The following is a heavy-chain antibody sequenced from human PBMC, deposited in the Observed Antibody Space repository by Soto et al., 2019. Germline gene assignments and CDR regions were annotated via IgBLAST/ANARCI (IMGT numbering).Heavy chain of an antibody. CDR1: GYTFTSYG. CDR2: ISAYNGNT. J-gene: IGHJ6*02. V-gene: IGHV1-18*04. D-gene: IGHD5-12*01. Sequence: GASVKVSCKASGYTFTSYGISWVRQAPGQGLEWMGWISAYNGNTNYAQKLQGRVTMTTDTSTSTAYMELRSLRSDDTAVYYCARDRGGVWWLRYYYYGMDVWGQGTTVTVSS. CDR3: ARDRGGVWWLRYYYYGMDV.